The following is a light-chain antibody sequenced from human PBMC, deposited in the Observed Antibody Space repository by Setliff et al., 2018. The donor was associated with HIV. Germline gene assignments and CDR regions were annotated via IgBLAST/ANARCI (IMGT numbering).Light chain of an antibody. Sequence: ALTQPASVSRSPVQSITISCTGTSSDVGTYNLVSWYQQHPGKAPKLMIYDDSKRPSGFSNRFSGSKSGNTASLKISGLQAEDEADYYCCSYADSTAPVVFGGGTKVTVL. V-gene: IGLV2-23*01. J-gene: IGLJ2*01. CDR1: SSDVGTYNL. CDR3: CSYADSTAPVV. CDR2: DDS.